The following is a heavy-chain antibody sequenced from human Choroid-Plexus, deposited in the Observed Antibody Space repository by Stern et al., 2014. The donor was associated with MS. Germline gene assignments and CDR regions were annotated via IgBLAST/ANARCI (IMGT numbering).Heavy chain of an antibody. V-gene: IGHV3-30*18. CDR3: AKDRQWSTYFFDY. D-gene: IGHD2-15*01. CDR1: GFTFSNFG. J-gene: IGHJ4*02. Sequence: VQLVESGGGVAQPGRPLILSCAASGFTFSNFGMHWVRQAPGKGLEWVALISYDGSDKYYADAGKGRVTIFRDNSKNTLYMHMNSLRAEDTAVYYCAKDRQWSTYFFDYWGQGSLVTVSS. CDR2: ISYDGSDK.